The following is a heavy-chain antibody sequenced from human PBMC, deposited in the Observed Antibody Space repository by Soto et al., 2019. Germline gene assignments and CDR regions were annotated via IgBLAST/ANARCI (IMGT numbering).Heavy chain of an antibody. D-gene: IGHD2-15*01. V-gene: IGHV3-23*01. Sequence: GGSLRLSCAASGFTFSSYAMSWVRQAPGKGLEWVSAISGSGGSTYYADSVKGRFTISRDNSKNTLYLQMNSLRAEDTAVYYCTYCSGGSCYSRHYYYYGMDVWGQGTTVPSP. CDR3: TYCSGGSCYSRHYYYYGMDV. CDR1: GFTFSSYA. J-gene: IGHJ6*02. CDR2: ISGSGGST.